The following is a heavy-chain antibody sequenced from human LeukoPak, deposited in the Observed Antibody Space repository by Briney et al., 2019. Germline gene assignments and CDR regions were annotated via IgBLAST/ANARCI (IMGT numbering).Heavy chain of an antibody. Sequence: PSETLSLTCAVYGGSFSGYYWSWIRQPPGKGLEWIGEINHSGSTNYNPSLKSRVTISVDTSKNQFSLKLSSVTAADTAVYYCARGRLSMVRGEVFDYWGQGTLVTVSS. CDR1: GGSFSGYY. V-gene: IGHV4-34*01. J-gene: IGHJ4*02. CDR2: INHSGST. CDR3: ARGRLSMVRGEVFDY. D-gene: IGHD3-10*01.